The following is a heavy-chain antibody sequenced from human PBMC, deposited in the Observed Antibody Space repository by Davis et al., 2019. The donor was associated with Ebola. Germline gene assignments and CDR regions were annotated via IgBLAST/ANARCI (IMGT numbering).Heavy chain of an antibody. Sequence: PGGSLRLSCAASGFTFSLTDMNWFRQAPGRGPEWVANINGAAWSTSYADSVKGRFTISRDNSKNTLYLQMNNLRVEDTAVYYCMKQLTAAEGPDFDFWGQGTLVTVSS. V-gene: IGHV3-23*01. CDR3: MKQLTAAEGPDFDF. J-gene: IGHJ4*02. D-gene: IGHD2-2*01. CDR2: INGAAWST. CDR1: GFTFSLTD.